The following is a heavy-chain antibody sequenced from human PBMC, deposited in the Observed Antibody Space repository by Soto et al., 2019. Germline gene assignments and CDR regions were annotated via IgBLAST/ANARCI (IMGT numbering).Heavy chain of an antibody. D-gene: IGHD6-13*01. CDR1: GGSISSGGYY. V-gene: IGHV4-31*03. J-gene: IGHJ6*02. Sequence: SETLSLTCTLSGGSISSGGYYWGWIRQHPGKGLEWIGYIYYSGSTYYNPSLTSRVTISVDTSKNQFSLKLSSVTAADTAVYYCARGAQQLVRPIMDVWGQGTTVTVSS. CDR3: ARGAQQLVRPIMDV. CDR2: IYYSGST.